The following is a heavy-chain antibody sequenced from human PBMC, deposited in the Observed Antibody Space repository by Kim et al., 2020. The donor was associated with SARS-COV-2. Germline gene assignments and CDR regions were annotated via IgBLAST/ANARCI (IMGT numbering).Heavy chain of an antibody. V-gene: IGHV4-59*08. J-gene: IGHJ2*01. Sequence: SETLSLTCTVSGGSISSYYLNWIRQPPGRGLEWIGYIYHSGSTNYNPSLKSRVTMSVDTSKNQVSLKLSSVTAADTAIYYCARRDGGSSWKYWYFDLWGRGTLVTVSS. CDR2: IYHSGST. CDR1: GGSISSYY. D-gene: IGHD6-13*01. CDR3: ARRDGGSSWKYWYFDL.